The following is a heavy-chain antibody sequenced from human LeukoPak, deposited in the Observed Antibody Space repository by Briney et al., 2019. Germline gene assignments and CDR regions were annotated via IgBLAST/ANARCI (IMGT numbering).Heavy chain of an antibody. CDR3: ARDDILLGFDY. J-gene: IGHJ4*02. CDR1: GFTFNSYA. D-gene: IGHD3-16*01. CDR2: ISYDGSNK. Sequence: GGSLRLSCAASGFTFNSYAMHWVRQAPGKGLEWVAVISYDGSNKYYADSVKGRFTISRDNSKNTLYLQMNSLRAEDTAVYYCARDDILLGFDYWGQGTLVTVSS. V-gene: IGHV3-30-3*01.